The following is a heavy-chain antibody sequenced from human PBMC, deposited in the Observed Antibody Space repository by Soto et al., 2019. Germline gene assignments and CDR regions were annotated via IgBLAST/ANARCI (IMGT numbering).Heavy chain of an antibody. CDR3: AKTSLRVYYYGMDV. CDR2: ISGSSSTI. CDR1: GFTFSRYS. Sequence: GGSLRLSCAASGFTFSRYSMNWVRQAPGKGLEWVSHISGSSSTIYYTDSVKGRFTVSRDNANNSLYLQMNSLRDEDTAVYFCAKTSLRVYYYGMDVWGQGTTVTVSS. V-gene: IGHV3-48*02. J-gene: IGHJ6*02.